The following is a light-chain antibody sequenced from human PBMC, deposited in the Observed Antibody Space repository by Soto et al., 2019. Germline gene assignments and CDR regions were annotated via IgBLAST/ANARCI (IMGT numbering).Light chain of an antibody. CDR3: QQYYNWPRT. V-gene: IGKV3-15*01. J-gene: IGKJ1*01. CDR1: QSVNSN. CDR2: DAS. Sequence: EIMMTQSPATLSVSPGEGATLSCRASQSVNSNLAWYQQKRGQAPRLLIFDASTRATGVPVRFSGSGSGTKFTLTISSLQSEDFAVYYCQQYYNWPRTFGQGTKVQF.